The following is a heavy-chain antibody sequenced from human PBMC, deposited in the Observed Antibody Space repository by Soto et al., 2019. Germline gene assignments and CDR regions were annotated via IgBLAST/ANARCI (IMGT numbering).Heavy chain of an antibody. J-gene: IGHJ6*02. V-gene: IGHV1-69*08. D-gene: IGHD3-10*01. Sequence: QVQLVQSGAEVKKPGSSVKVSCKASGGTFSSYTISWVRQAPGQGLEWMGRIIPILGIANYAQKFQGRVTITADKSTSTAYMELSSLRSEDTALYYCARDRGSSMVRGVGYGMDVWGQGTTVTVSS. CDR2: IIPILGIA. CDR1: GGTFSSYT. CDR3: ARDRGSSMVRGVGYGMDV.